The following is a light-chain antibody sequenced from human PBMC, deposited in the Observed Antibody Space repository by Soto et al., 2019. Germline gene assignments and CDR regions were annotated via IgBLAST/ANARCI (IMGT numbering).Light chain of an antibody. Sequence: DIQMTQSPSSLSASVGDRVTITCRASQSISSYLNWYQQKPGKAPKLLIYAASNLQSGVPSRFSGSGSGTDFTLTISSLQPEDSATYYCQQSYRTSWTFGQGTKVEIK. CDR3: QQSYRTSWT. CDR2: AAS. J-gene: IGKJ1*01. V-gene: IGKV1-39*01. CDR1: QSISSY.